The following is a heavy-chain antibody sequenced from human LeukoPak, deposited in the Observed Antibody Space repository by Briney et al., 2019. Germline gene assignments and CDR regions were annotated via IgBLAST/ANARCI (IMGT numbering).Heavy chain of an antibody. CDR2: INPNSGGT. Sequence: ASVKVSCKASGYTFTGYYMHWVRQAPGQGLEWMGWINPNSGGTNYAQKFQGRVTMTRDTSISTAYMELSRLRSDDTTVYYCAAGNLAVAWFDYWGQGTLVTVSS. D-gene: IGHD6-19*01. CDR1: GYTFTGYY. J-gene: IGHJ4*02. CDR3: AAGNLAVAWFDY. V-gene: IGHV1-2*02.